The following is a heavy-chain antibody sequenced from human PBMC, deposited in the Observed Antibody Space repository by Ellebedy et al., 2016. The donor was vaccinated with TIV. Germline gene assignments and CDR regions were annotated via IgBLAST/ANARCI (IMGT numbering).Heavy chain of an antibody. CDR1: GGSISSSNW. J-gene: IGHJ6*02. CDR2: IYHSGST. V-gene: IGHV4-4*02. CDR3: ARDDVVVVTAIRDYYYYYGMDV. Sequence: SETLSLXXAVSGGSISSSNWWSWVRQPPGKGLEWIEEIYHSGSTDYNPSLKSRVTISVDKSKNQFSLKLSSVTAADTAVYYCARDDVVVVTAIRDYYYYYGMDVWGQGTTVTVSS. D-gene: IGHD2-21*02.